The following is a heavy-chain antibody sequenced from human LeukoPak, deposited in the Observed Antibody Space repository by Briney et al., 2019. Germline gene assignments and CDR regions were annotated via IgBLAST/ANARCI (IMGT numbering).Heavy chain of an antibody. D-gene: IGHD3-10*01. CDR1: GGSVSGGDCY. CDR3: ARTNYGSGSYYSF. Sequence: SETLSLTCTVSGGSVSGGDCYWSWIRQPPGKGLEWIGYIYYSGSTYYNPSLKSRLTISVDTSKNQLSLKLSSVTAADTAVYFCARTNYGSGSYYSFWGQGTLVTVST. CDR2: IYYSGST. V-gene: IGHV4-30-4*01. J-gene: IGHJ4*02.